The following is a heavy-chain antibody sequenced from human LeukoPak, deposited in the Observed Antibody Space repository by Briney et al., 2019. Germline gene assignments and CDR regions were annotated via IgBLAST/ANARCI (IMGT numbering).Heavy chain of an antibody. Sequence: SVKVSCKASGGTFSSYAISWVRQAPGQGLECMGRIIPILGIANYAQKFQGRVTITADKSTSTAYMELSSLRSEDTAVYYCARGLVGKQNYFDYWGQGTLVTVSS. CDR3: ARGLVGKQNYFDY. D-gene: IGHD3-9*01. J-gene: IGHJ4*02. CDR1: GGTFSSYA. V-gene: IGHV1-69*04. CDR2: IIPILGIA.